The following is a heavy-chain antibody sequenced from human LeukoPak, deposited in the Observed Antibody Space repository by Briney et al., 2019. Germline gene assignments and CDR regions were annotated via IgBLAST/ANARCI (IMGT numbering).Heavy chain of an antibody. CDR1: GFTVNSNY. CDR2: IYSGGST. D-gene: IGHD3-3*01. Sequence: GGSLRLSCAASGFTVNSNYMSWVRQAPGKGLEWVSIIYSGGSTYYVDSVKGRFTISRDNSKNTLYLQMNSLRAEDTAVYYCARAWSGTQYYFDYWGQGTLVTVSS. CDR3: ARAWSGTQYYFDY. V-gene: IGHV3-66*01. J-gene: IGHJ4*02.